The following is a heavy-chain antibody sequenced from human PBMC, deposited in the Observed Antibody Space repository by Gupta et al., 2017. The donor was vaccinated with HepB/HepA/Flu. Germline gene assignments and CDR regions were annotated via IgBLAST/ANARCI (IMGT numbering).Heavy chain of an antibody. CDR3: VRNLRGGNRCWEWLPAD. V-gene: IGHV3-7*01. D-gene: IGHD3-3*01. Sequence: EVHLVESGGGLVHPGVSLRLSCAASGFTFRDHWMSWVRQAPGKGLEWVANIRQHETERYYMDSVRGRFTISRDNAKDSMYLQMDYLRDDDTAVYYCVRNLRGGNRCWEWLPADWGQGTLVTVYS. J-gene: IGHJ4*02. CDR1: GFTFRDHW. CDR2: IRQHETER.